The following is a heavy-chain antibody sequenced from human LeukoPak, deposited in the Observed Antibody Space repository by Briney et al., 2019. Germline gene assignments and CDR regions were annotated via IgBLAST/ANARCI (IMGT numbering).Heavy chain of an antibody. CDR2: IYYSGST. CDR1: GDSISSYY. Sequence: SQTLSLTCSVSGDSISSYYWSWIRQPPGKGLEWIGYIYYSGSTNYNPPLKSRVTISVDTSKNQFSLKLSSVTAADTAVYYCARDRYYGIDYWGQGTLVTVSS. V-gene: IGHV4-59*01. D-gene: IGHD3-10*01. CDR3: ARDRYYGIDY. J-gene: IGHJ4*02.